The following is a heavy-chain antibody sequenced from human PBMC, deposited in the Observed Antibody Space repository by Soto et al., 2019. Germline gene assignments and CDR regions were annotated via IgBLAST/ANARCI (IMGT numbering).Heavy chain of an antibody. J-gene: IGHJ4*02. D-gene: IGHD3-10*01. CDR3: AQRPRSGSYFVY. CDR2: IYWDDEK. CDR1: GFSLSTSGVG. Sequence: QITLKESGPTLVKPAQTLTLTCTFSGFSLSTSGVGVVWIRQPPGKALEWLALIYWDDEKRYRPSLKSRLTITKDNSKNQVVITMTNTDPVDTATYFCAQRPRSGSYFVYWGQGTLVTVSS. V-gene: IGHV2-5*02.